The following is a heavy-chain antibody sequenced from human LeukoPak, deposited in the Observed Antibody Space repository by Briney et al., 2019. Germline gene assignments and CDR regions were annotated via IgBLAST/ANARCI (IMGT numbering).Heavy chain of an antibody. CDR2: ISWNSGSI. CDR1: GFTFDDYA. J-gene: IGHJ4*02. Sequence: GGSLRLSCAASGFTFDDYAMHWVRQAPGKGLEWVSGISWNSGSIDNADSVKGRFTISRDNAKKFLFLQMNSLRVEDMALYYCAKDGGPYGGIRGYFDYWGQGTLVTASS. CDR3: AKDGGPYGGIRGYFDY. V-gene: IGHV3-9*03. D-gene: IGHD4-23*01.